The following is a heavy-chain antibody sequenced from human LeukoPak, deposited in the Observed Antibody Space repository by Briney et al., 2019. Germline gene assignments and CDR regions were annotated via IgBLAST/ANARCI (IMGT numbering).Heavy chain of an antibody. CDR2: INSDGSST. Sequence: GWSLRLSCAASGFTFSSYWMXXVRQAPGKGLVWVSRINSDGSSTTYADSVKGRFTISRDNAKNTLYLQMSSLRAEDTAVYYCARGAWGSHDYWGQGTLVTVSS. J-gene: IGHJ4*02. D-gene: IGHD7-27*01. V-gene: IGHV3-74*01. CDR3: ARGAWGSHDY. CDR1: GFTFSSYW.